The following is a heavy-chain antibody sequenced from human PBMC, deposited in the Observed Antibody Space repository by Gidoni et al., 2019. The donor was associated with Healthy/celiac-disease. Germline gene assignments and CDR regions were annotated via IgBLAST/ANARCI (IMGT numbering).Heavy chain of an antibody. CDR1: GYPFTGSY. D-gene: IGHD2-2*01. CDR2: INPNSGGT. Sequence: QVQLVQSGAEVKKPGASVKVSCKASGYPFTGSYMHWVRQAPGQGLEWMGWINPNSGGTNYAQKFQGRVTMTRDTSISTAYMELSRLRSDDTAVYYCAREPIVVVPAAIDGMDVWGQGTTVTVSS. CDR3: AREPIVVVPAAIDGMDV. V-gene: IGHV1-2*02. J-gene: IGHJ6*02.